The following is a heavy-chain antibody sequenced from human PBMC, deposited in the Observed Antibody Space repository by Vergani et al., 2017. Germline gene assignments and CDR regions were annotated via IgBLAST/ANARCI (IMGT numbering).Heavy chain of an antibody. CDR3: AKDLSYRTACPHFDA. Sequence: QVHLVESGGGVVQPGRSLTLSCVASGFSFRGHGMHWVRQAPGKGLEWVAMISYDGDRRDYGDFAQGRFTISRDSAKTVYLQMNSLRVEDTAMYFCAKDLSYRTACPHFDARGQGTLVTVSS. D-gene: IGHD2-21*02. CDR2: ISYDGDRR. V-gene: IGHV3-30*18. CDR1: GFSFRGHG. J-gene: IGHJ4*02.